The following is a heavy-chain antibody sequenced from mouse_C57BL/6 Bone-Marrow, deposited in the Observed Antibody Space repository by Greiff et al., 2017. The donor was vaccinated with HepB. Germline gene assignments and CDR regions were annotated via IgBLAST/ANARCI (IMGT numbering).Heavy chain of an antibody. CDR1: GFSLSTFGMG. J-gene: IGHJ2*01. Sequence: QVTLKESGPGILQPSQTLSLTCSLSGFSLSTFGMGVGWIRQPSGKGLEWLAHIWWDDDKYYNPALKSRLTISKDTSKNQVFLKIANVDTADTATYYCARIQGWDYGSSYYFDYWGQGTTLTVSS. V-gene: IGHV8-8*01. D-gene: IGHD1-1*01. CDR3: ARIQGWDYGSSYYFDY. CDR2: IWWDDDK.